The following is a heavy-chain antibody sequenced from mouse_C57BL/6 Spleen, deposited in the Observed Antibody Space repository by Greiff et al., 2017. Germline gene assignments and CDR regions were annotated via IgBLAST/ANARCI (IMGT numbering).Heavy chain of an antibody. D-gene: IGHD2-3*01. CDR3: ARDGKDYAMDY. CDR1: GYTFTSYW. CDR2: IDPSDSYT. J-gene: IGHJ4*01. Sequence: VQLQQPGAELVKPGASVKLSCKASGYTFTSYWMQWVKQRPGQGLEWIGEIDPSDSYTNYNQKFKGKATLTVDTSSSTAYMQLSSLTSEDSAVYYCARDGKDYAMDYWGQGTSVTVSS. V-gene: IGHV1-50*01.